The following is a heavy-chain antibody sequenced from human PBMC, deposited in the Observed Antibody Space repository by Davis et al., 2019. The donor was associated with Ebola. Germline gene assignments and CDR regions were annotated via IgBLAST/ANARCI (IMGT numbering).Heavy chain of an antibody. CDR2: INPNDYDL. V-gene: IGHV5-51*01. J-gene: IGHJ3*02. D-gene: IGHD2-8*01. CDR3: ARQSIPGNGEAFDI. Sequence: GESLKISCETSAYSFTSYWIGWVRQMPGKGLEWMGIINPNDYDLRNSPALQGQVTISADKSISTASLQWSSLRASDTAMYYCARQSIPGNGEAFDIWGQGTMVIVSS. CDR1: AYSFTSYW.